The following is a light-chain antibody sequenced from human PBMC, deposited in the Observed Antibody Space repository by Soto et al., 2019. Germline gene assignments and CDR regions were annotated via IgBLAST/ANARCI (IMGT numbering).Light chain of an antibody. CDR3: LQHISYPLT. Sequence: DIQMTQSPSVMSASVGDRVTITCRASQDISNYLAWFQQKPGEVPKRLIYAASNLQSGVPSRFSGSGSGTEFTLTISILQPEDFETYYWLQHISYPLTFGGGTRMDIK. J-gene: IGKJ4*01. CDR2: AAS. V-gene: IGKV1-17*03. CDR1: QDISNY.